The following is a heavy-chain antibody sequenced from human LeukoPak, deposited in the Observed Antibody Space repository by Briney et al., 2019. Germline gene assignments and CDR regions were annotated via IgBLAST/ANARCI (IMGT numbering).Heavy chain of an antibody. V-gene: IGHV4-39*07. CDR2: IYYSGST. Sequence: PSETLSLTCTVSGGSISSSSYYWGWIRQPPGKGLEWIGSIYYSGSTYYNPSLKSRVTISVDTSKNQFSLKLSSVTAADTAVYYCARGFAQLQNWFDPWGQGTLVTVSS. CDR3: ARGFAQLQNWFDP. CDR1: GGSISSSSYY. D-gene: IGHD2-2*01. J-gene: IGHJ5*02.